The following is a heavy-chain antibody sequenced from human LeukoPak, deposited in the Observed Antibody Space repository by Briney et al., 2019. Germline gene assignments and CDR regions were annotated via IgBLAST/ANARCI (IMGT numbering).Heavy chain of an antibody. Sequence: ASVKVSCKASGYTFTSYDINWVRQATGQGLEWMGWMNPNSGNTGYAQKFQGRVTMTRNTSISTAYMELSSLRSEDTAAYYCARGKYDFWSGSFDFDYWGQGTLVTVSS. CDR2: MNPNSGNT. D-gene: IGHD3-3*01. V-gene: IGHV1-8*01. CDR1: GYTFTSYD. J-gene: IGHJ4*02. CDR3: ARGKYDFWSGSFDFDY.